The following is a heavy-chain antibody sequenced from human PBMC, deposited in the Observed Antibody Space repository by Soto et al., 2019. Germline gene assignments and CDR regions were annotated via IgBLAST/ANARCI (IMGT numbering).Heavy chain of an antibody. CDR3: AKQRADYGSGADTFYFDS. Sequence: VGFLRLSCTVSGVTFSNYAMNWVRQAPGKGLEWVSSLSGSGGTTYYADSVKGRFIISRDNSKNTLYLLMNSLRAEDTALYYCAKQRADYGSGADTFYFDSWGQGALVTVSS. J-gene: IGHJ4*02. D-gene: IGHD3-10*01. CDR1: GVTFSNYA. V-gene: IGHV3-23*01. CDR2: LSGSGGTT.